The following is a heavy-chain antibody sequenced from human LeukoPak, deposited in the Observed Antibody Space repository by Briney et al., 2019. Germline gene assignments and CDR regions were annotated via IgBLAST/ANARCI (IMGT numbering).Heavy chain of an antibody. J-gene: IGHJ4*02. CDR3: ARILWFGELSPHDY. V-gene: IGHV1-2*02. D-gene: IGHD3-10*01. Sequence: VASVKVSCKASGYTFTGYDMHWVRQAPGQGLEWMGWINPNSGGTNYAQKFQGRVTMTRDTSISTAYMELSRLRSDDTAVYYCARILWFGELSPHDYWGQGTLVTVSS. CDR2: INPNSGGT. CDR1: GYTFTGYD.